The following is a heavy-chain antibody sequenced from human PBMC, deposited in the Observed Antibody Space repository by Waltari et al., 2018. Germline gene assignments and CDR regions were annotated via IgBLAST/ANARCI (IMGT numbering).Heavy chain of an antibody. CDR2: IYYRGAT. D-gene: IGHD4-4*01. V-gene: IGHV4-59*11. J-gene: IGHJ5*02. CDR1: GGSISSHY. Sequence: QVQLQESGPGLVKPSETLSLTCTVSGGSISSHYWSWIRQPPGKGLEWIGYIYYRGATNYTPSLKSRVTISVDTSKNQFSLKLSSVTAADTAVYYCARSGGPFTVIWFDPWGQGTLVTVSS. CDR3: ARSGGPFTVIWFDP.